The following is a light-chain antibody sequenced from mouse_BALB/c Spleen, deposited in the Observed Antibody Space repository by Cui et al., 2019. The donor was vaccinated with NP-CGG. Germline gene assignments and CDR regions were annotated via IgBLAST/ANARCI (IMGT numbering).Light chain of an antibody. Sequence: QAVITQYSAPTTSPGETVTLTCRSSTGAVTTSNYANWVQEKPDHLFTGLIGGTNNRVPGVPARFSGSLIGDKAALTITGAQTEDEAIYFCALWYSNHWLFGGGTKLTVL. CDR2: GTN. V-gene: IGLV1*01. CDR3: ALWYSNHWL. J-gene: IGLJ1*01. CDR1: TGAVTTSNY.